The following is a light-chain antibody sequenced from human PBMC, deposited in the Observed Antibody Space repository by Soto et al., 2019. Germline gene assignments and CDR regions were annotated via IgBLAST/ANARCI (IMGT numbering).Light chain of an antibody. V-gene: IGKV3-20*01. CDR2: GAS. Sequence: EIVLTQSPGTLSLSPGERATLSCRASQSVSSSYLAWYQQKPGQAPRLLIYGASSRATGIPDRFSGSGSGTDFTLTISRLETADFAVYYCQQYGSSPTITFGQGTRLEIK. J-gene: IGKJ5*01. CDR3: QQYGSSPTIT. CDR1: QSVSSSY.